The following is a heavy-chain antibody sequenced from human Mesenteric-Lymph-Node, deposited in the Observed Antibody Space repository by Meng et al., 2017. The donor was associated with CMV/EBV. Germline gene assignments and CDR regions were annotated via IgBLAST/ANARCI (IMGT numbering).Heavy chain of an antibody. D-gene: IGHD1-1*01. J-gene: IGHJ4*02. CDR3: ARGPVHPFDY. Sequence: GESLKISCAASGFTVSSNHMSWVRQAAGKGLEWVSVIYSGGSTYYADSVKGRFTISRDNSKNTLYLQMNSLRAEDTAVYYCARGPVHPFDYWGQGTLVTVSS. CDR1: GFTVSSNH. V-gene: IGHV3-66*02. CDR2: IYSGGST.